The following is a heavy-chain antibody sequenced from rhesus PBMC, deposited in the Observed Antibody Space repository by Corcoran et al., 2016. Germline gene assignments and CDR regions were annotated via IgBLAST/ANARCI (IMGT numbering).Heavy chain of an antibody. J-gene: IGHJ5-2*02. CDR3: ARGMQGGGWYADVSLDV. Sequence: QVQLQESGPGLVKPSVTLSLTCAVSGYSISSGYYWNWIRQPPGKGLEWIGGIYGKGWCNYPNPSLQSRVNLSVDTSKNQFSLKLSSVTAADTAVYYCARGMQGGGWYADVSLDVWGRGVLVTVSS. V-gene: IGHV4S14*01. CDR2: IYGKGWCN. CDR1: GYSISSGYY. D-gene: IGHD6-31*01.